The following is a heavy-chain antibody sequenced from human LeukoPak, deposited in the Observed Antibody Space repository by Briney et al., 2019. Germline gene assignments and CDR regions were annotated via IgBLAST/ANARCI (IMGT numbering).Heavy chain of an antibody. CDR3: AREPLGGRDY. J-gene: IGHJ4*02. D-gene: IGHD1-26*01. V-gene: IGHV1-2*02. CDR1: GYTFTSYE. CDR2: INPNSGGT. Sequence: GSVRVSCKASGYTFTSYEINWVRQAPGQGLEWMGWINPNSGGTNYAQTFQGRVTMTRDTSISTPYMELNRLRPNDTAGYYFAREPLGGRDYWGQGALVTVSS.